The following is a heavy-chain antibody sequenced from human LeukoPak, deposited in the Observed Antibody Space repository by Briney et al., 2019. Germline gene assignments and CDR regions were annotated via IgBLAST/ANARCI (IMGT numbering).Heavy chain of an antibody. D-gene: IGHD5-12*01. CDR3: ARSITSAFDN. J-gene: IGHJ4*02. Sequence: PSETLSLTCSVSGDSISGISYYWGWIPQPPGKGLEWIWSIFYSGNTYYNPSLKSRVSISVDTSNSQFSLRLTSVTAADTAVYFCARSITSAFDNWGQGTLVSVSS. CDR2: IFYSGNT. V-gene: IGHV4-39*01. CDR1: GDSISGISYY.